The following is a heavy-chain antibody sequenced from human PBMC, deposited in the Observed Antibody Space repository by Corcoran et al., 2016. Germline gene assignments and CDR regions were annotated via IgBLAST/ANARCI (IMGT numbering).Heavy chain of an antibody. CDR3: AREIRDRYYDGSGYHNGFDP. CDR1: GYTFTSYD. Sequence: QVQLVQSGAEVKKPGASVKVSCKASGYTFTSYDINWVRQATGQGLEWMGWMNPNSGNTGYAQKFQGRVTMTRNTSISTAYMELSSLRSEDTAVDYCAREIRDRYYDGSGYHNGFDPWGQGTLVTVSS. J-gene: IGHJ5*02. CDR2: MNPNSGNT. D-gene: IGHD3-22*01. V-gene: IGHV1-8*01.